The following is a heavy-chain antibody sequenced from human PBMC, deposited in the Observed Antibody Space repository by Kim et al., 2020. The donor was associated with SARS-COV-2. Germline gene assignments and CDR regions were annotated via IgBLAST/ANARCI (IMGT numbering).Heavy chain of an antibody. CDR1: GFTFSGSA. V-gene: IGHV3-73*01. J-gene: IGHJ6*02. Sequence: GGSLRLSCAASGFTFSGSAMHWVRQASGKGLEWVGRIRSKANSYATAYAASVKGRFTISRDDSKNTAYLQMNSLKTEDTAVYYCTRFWVGATRSGGYYYYGMDVWGQGTTVTVSS. CDR2: IRSKANSYAT. D-gene: IGHD1-26*01. CDR3: TRFWVGATRSGGYYYYGMDV.